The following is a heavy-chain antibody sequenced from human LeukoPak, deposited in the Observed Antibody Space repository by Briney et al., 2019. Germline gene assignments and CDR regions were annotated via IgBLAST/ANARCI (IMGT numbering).Heavy chain of an antibody. J-gene: IGHJ4*02. D-gene: IGHD6-6*01. CDR1: GFTFSTSW. CDR3: ARGRIEYSSSSWIY. Sequence: PGGSLRLSCAASGFTFSTSWMSWVRQAPGKGLEWVANIRKDGSDIHYVDSVKGRFTISRDNAKNSLYLQMNSLRAEDTAVYYCARGRIEYSSSSWIYWGQGTLVTVSS. V-gene: IGHV3-7*01. CDR2: IRKDGSDI.